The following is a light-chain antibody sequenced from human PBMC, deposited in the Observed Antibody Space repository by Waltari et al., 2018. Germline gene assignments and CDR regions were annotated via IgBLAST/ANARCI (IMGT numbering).Light chain of an antibody. CDR3: AAWDDSLSGRV. CDR1: RSNIGSNY. V-gene: IGLV1-47*01. J-gene: IGLJ3*02. Sequence: QSVLTQPPSASGPPGQRVTISCSGSRSNIGSNYVSWYQQLPGTAPKRLIYRNNQRPSGVPDRFSGSKSGTSASLAISGLRSEDEADYYCAAWDDSLSGRVFGGGTKLTVL. CDR2: RNN.